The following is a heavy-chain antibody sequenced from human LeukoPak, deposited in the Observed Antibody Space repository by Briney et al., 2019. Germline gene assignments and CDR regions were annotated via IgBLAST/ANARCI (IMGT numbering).Heavy chain of an antibody. V-gene: IGHV5-51*01. J-gene: IGHJ4*02. D-gene: IGHD6-6*01. CDR1: GYGFTSYW. CDR3: ARQGPSIAQDY. CDR2: IYPDDSDT. Sequence: LGESLKISCKGSGYGFTSYWIVWVRQMPGKGLEWMGSIYPDDSDTTYSPSFQGQVTISADKSINTAYLQWTSLRASDTAMYYCARQGPSIAQDYWGLGTLVTVSS.